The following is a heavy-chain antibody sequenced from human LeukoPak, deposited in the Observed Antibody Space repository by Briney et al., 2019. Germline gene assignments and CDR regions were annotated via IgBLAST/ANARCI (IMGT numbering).Heavy chain of an antibody. J-gene: IGHJ4*02. D-gene: IGHD1-26*01. CDR2: ISGSGAST. CDR1: GFTLSTNA. Sequence: GGSLRLSCLTSGFTLSTNAMSWVRQAPGKGLEWISGISGSGASTYYAGSVKGWFTISRDDSRNTLYLQMNSLRGDDTAVYYCAKDVGRWESLHFFDYWGQGTLVTVSS. CDR3: AKDVGRWESLHFFDY. V-gene: IGHV3-23*01.